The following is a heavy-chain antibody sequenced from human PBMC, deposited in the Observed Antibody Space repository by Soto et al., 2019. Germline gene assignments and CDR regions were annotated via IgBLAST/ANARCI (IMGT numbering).Heavy chain of an antibody. V-gene: IGHV1-18*04. CDR1: GYTFTSYG. CDR3: ARDLVDIVATIGDWYFDL. J-gene: IGHJ2*01. D-gene: IGHD5-12*01. Sequence: QVQLVQSGAEVKKPGASVKVSWKAFGYTFTSYGSSSVRQAPGQGLEWMGWISAYNGNTNYAQKLQGRVTMTTDTSTSTAYMELRSLRSDDTAVYYCARDLVDIVATIGDWYFDLWGRGTLVTVSS. CDR2: ISAYNGNT.